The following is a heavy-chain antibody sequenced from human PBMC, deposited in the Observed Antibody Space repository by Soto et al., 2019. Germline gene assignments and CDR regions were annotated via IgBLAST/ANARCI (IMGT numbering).Heavy chain of an antibody. J-gene: IGHJ6*03. CDR3: ARDEISITMVRGVNYYYYYMDV. CDR1: GYTFTSYG. CDR2: ISAYNGNT. Sequence: ASVKVSCKASGYTFTSYGISWVRQAPGQGLEWMGWISAYNGNTNYAQKLQGRVTMTTDTSTSTAYMELRSLRSDDTAVYYCARDEISITMVRGVNYYYYYMDVWGKGTTVTVSS. V-gene: IGHV1-18*01. D-gene: IGHD3-10*01.